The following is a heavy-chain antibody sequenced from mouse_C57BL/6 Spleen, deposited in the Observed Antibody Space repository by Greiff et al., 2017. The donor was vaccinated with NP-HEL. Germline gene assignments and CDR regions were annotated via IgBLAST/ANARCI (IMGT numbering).Heavy chain of an antibody. D-gene: IGHD1-1*01. J-gene: IGHJ4*01. CDR2: IDPSDSYT. CDR3: ARSHYYGSSPMDY. Sequence: QVQLQQPGAELVKPGASVKLSCKASGYTFTSYWMQWVKQRPGQGLEWIGEIDPSDSYTNYNQKFKGKATLTVDTSSSTAYMQLSSLTSEDSAVYYCARSHYYGSSPMDYWGQGTSVTVSS. CDR1: GYTFTSYW. V-gene: IGHV1-50*01.